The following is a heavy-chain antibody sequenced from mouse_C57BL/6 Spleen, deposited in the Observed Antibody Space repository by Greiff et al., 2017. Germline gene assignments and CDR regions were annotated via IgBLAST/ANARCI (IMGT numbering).Heavy chain of an antibody. CDR2: IDPENGDT. D-gene: IGHD2-5*01. J-gene: IGHJ4*01. Sequence: EVQLQESGAELVRPGASVKLSCTASGFNIKDDYMHWVKQRPEQGLEWIGWIDPENGDTEYASKFQGKATITADTSSNTAYLQLSSLTSEDTAVYYCTTRHYSNFMDYWGQGTSVTVSS. CDR3: TTRHYSNFMDY. CDR1: GFNIKDDY. V-gene: IGHV14-4*01.